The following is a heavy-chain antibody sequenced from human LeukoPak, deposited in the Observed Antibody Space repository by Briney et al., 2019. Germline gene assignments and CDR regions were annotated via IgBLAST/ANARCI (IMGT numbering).Heavy chain of an antibody. CDR2: INPNGGGT. CDR1: GYTFTGYY. V-gene: IGHV1-2*02. D-gene: IGHD3-22*01. CDR3: ARDHSSGPLRY. J-gene: IGHJ4*02. Sequence: GASVKVSCKSSGYTFTGYYIHWVRQAPGQGLEWMGWINPNGGGTNYAQKFQGRVTMTRDTSISTAYMELSSLRSDDTAVYYCARDHSSGPLRYWGQGTLVTVSS.